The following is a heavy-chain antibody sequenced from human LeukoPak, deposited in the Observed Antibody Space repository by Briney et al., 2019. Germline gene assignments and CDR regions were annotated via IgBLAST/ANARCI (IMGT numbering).Heavy chain of an antibody. Sequence: GGSLRLSCAASGFTFDDYAMHWVRQAPGKGLEWVSVISWNSGSMDYADSVKGRFTISRDNAKNSLHLQMNSLRAEDTAVYYCARPRSGGTWFFDYWGQGTLVTVSS. CDR3: ARPRSGGTWFFDY. J-gene: IGHJ4*02. CDR1: GFTFDDYA. D-gene: IGHD2-15*01. CDR2: ISWNSGSM. V-gene: IGHV3-9*01.